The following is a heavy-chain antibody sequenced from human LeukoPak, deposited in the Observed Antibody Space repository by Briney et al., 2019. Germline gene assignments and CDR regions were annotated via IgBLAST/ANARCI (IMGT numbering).Heavy chain of an antibody. CDR1: GGTLSSYA. CDR2: IIPIFGTA. Sequence: GASVKVSCKASGGTLSSYAISWVRQAPGQGLEWMGGIIPIFGTANYAQKFQGRVTITADKSTSTAYMELSSLRSEDTAVYYCARARFGELLDFYYYGMDVWGKGTTVTVSS. V-gene: IGHV1-69*06. D-gene: IGHD3-10*01. CDR3: ARARFGELLDFYYYGMDV. J-gene: IGHJ6*04.